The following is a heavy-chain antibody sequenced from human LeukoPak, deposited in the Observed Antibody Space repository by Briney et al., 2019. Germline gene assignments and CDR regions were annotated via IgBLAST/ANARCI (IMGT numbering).Heavy chain of an antibody. CDR2: ISSSSSTI. Sequence: GSLRLSCAASGFTFSSYSMNWVRQAPGKGLEWVSYISSSSSTIYYADSVKGRFTISRDNAKNSLYLQMNSLRAEDTAVYYCARDQGGSGYDPLDYWGQGTLVTVSS. J-gene: IGHJ4*02. D-gene: IGHD5-12*01. V-gene: IGHV3-48*01. CDR1: GFTFSSYS. CDR3: ARDQGGSGYDPLDY.